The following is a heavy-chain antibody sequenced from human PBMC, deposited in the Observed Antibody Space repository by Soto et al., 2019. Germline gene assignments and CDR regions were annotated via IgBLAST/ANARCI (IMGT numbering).Heavy chain of an antibody. CDR3: ARSGTISPSHTAMVMFDP. D-gene: IGHD5-18*01. Sequence: GASVKVSCKASGYTFTGYYMHWVRQAPGQGLEWMGWINPNSGGTNYAQKFQGRVTMTRDTSTSTVYMELSSLRSEDTAVYYCARSGTISPSHTAMVMFDPWGQGTLVTVSS. J-gene: IGHJ5*02. CDR2: INPNSGGT. CDR1: GYTFTGYY. V-gene: IGHV1-2*02.